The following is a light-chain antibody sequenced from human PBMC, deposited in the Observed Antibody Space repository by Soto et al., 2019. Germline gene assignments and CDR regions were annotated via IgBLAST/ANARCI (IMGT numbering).Light chain of an antibody. J-gene: IGKJ1*01. CDR1: QSVSRSY. V-gene: IGKV3-15*01. Sequence: EIVLTQSPGTLSLSPGARATLSCRASQSVSRSYLGWYQQKPGQAPRLLIYGASTRVAGIPARFSGSGSGTEFTLTISSLQSEDFAIYYCQQYNNWLGAFGQGTKVDIK. CDR2: GAS. CDR3: QQYNNWLGA.